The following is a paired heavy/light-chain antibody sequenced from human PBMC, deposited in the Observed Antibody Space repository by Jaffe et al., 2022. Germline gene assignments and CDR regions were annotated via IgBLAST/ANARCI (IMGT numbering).Heavy chain of an antibody. CDR3: AKDPVDDILTGYPKGDY. CDR2: ISYDGSNK. D-gene: IGHD3-9*01. V-gene: IGHV3-30*18. Sequence: QVQLVESGGGVVQPGRSLRLSCAASGFTFSSYGMHWVRQAPGKGLEWVAVISYDGSNKYYADSVKGRFTISRDNSKNTLYLQMNSLRAEDTAVYYCAKDPVDDILTGYPKGDYWGQGTLVTVSS. J-gene: IGHJ4*02. CDR1: GFTFSSYG.
Light chain of an antibody. Sequence: DIVMTQSPDSLAVSLGERATINCKSSQSVLYSSNNKNYLAWYQQKPGQPPKLLIYWASTRESGVPDRFSGSGSGTDFTLTISSLQAEDVAVYYCQQYYSIWTFGQGTKVEIK. V-gene: IGKV4-1*01. CDR1: QSVLYSSNNKNY. CDR2: WAS. J-gene: IGKJ1*01. CDR3: QQYYSIWT.